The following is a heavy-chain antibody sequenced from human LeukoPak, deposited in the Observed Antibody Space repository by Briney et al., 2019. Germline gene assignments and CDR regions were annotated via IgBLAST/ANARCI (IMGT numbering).Heavy chain of an antibody. CDR2: INPNSGGT. D-gene: IGHD3-10*01. V-gene: IGHV1-2*02. J-gene: IGHJ4*02. Sequence: ASVKVSCKASGYTFTGYYIHWVRQAPGHGLEWMGWINPNSGGTIYAQKFQGRVTMTRDMSFSTAYMDLSSLRSDDTAVYYCARGLYYYGSGSPLEFWGQGTLVTVSS. CDR3: ARGLYYYGSGSPLEF. CDR1: GYTFTGYY.